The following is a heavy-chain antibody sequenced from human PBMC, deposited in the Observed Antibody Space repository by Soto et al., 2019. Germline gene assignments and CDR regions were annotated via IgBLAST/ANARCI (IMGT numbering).Heavy chain of an antibody. V-gene: IGHV4-34*01. D-gene: IGHD1-26*01. Sequence: PSETLSLTCAVYGVSFSGFYWTWIRQPPGKGLEWIGEINHSGSTNYNPSLKSRVTIKVDTSKHQFSLKLSSVTAADTAVYYCARGNSGSYYSYIMDVWGQGTTVTVSS. CDR1: GVSFSGFY. CDR3: ARGNSGSYYSYIMDV. J-gene: IGHJ6*02. CDR2: INHSGST.